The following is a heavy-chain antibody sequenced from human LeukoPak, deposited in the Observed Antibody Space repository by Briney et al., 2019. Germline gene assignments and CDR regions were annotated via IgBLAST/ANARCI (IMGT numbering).Heavy chain of an antibody. CDR2: IYYSGST. J-gene: IGHJ6*03. CDR3: ARGLYSGYDRSYYYYMDV. CDR1: GGSISSYY. V-gene: IGHV4-59*01. D-gene: IGHD5-12*01. Sequence: SETLSLTCTVSGGSISSYYWSWIRQPPGKGLEWIGYIYYSGSTNYNPSLKSRVTISVDTSKNQFSLKLSPVTAADTAVYYCARGLYSGYDRSYYYYMDVWGKGTTVTISS.